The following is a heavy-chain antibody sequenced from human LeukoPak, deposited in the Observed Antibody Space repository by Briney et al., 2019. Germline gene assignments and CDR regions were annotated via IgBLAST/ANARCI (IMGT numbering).Heavy chain of an antibody. J-gene: IGHJ4*02. CDR2: INPNSGVT. CDR1: GYTFTSYG. Sequence: ASVKVSCKASGYTFTSYGISWVRQAPGQGLEWMGWINPNSGVTNYAQKFQGRVTMTRDTSISTAYMELSRLRFDDTAVYYCARVRGYSGYDPVDYWGQGTLVTVSS. V-gene: IGHV1-2*02. D-gene: IGHD5-12*01. CDR3: ARVRGYSGYDPVDY.